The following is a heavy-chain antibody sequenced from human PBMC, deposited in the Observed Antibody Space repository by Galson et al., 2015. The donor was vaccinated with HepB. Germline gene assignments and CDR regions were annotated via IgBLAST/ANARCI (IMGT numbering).Heavy chain of an antibody. CDR1: GFTFSSYS. J-gene: IGHJ6*02. Sequence: SLRLSCAASGFTFSSYSVNWVRQTPGKGLEWISYITSDSKTIYYADSVKGRFTISRDNAKGSLYLQMSSLRAEDTAVYYCARGPYCSGADCTPGYYYGMDVWGQGTTVTVPS. CDR2: ITSDSKTI. CDR3: ARGPYCSGADCTPGYYYGMDV. V-gene: IGHV3-48*04. D-gene: IGHD2-15*01.